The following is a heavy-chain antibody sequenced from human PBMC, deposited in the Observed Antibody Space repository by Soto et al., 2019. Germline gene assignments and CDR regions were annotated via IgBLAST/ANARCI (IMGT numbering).Heavy chain of an antibody. CDR3: AKDADPSGSYYFDY. Sequence: GGSLRLSCAASGFTFSSYGMHWVRQAPGKGLEWVAVISFDGTNKYYADSVKGRFTISRDNSKNTLYLQMNSLRAEDTAVYYCAKDADPSGSYYFDYWGQGT. J-gene: IGHJ4*02. CDR2: ISFDGTNK. V-gene: IGHV3-30*18. D-gene: IGHD1-26*01. CDR1: GFTFSSYG.